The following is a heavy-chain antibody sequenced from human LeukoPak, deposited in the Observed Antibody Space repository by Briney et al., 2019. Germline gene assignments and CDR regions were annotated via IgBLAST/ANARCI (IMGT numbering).Heavy chain of an antibody. J-gene: IGHJ4*02. V-gene: IGHV3-23*01. CDR1: GFTFSNYA. D-gene: IGHD3-9*01. CDR3: AKWGDYDVLTGYYVPDY. Sequence: GGSLRLSCAASGFTFSNYAMSWVRRAPGKGLEWVSAILGSGGSTYYADSVKGRLTVSRDNSKSTLYLQMNSLRAEDTALYYCAKWGDYDVLTGYYVPDYWGQGTLVTVSS. CDR2: ILGSGGST.